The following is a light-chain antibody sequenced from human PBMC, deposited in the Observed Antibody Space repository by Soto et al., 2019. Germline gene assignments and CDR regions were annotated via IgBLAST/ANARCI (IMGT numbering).Light chain of an antibody. V-gene: IGKV3-11*01. Sequence: EVVLTQSPATMSLSPRGRATLCCSVSQSVSNYLAWYQQKPGQAPRLLIYDASNRATGIPARFSGSGSWTDFTLTIISLEPEDFAVYYCQQCSNWPEITFGPGTKVDIK. CDR3: QQCSNWPEIT. CDR1: QSVSNY. J-gene: IGKJ3*01. CDR2: DAS.